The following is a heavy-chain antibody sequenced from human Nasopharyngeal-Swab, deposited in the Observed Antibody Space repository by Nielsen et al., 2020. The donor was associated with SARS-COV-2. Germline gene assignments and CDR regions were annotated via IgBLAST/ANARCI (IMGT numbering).Heavy chain of an antibody. CDR1: GYTFTSYA. CDR3: ARLAPLKFYYYYMDV. Sequence: ASVKVSCKASGYTFTSYAMHWVRQAPGQRLEWMGWINAGNGNTKYSQKFQGRVTITRDTSASTAYMELSSLRSEGTAVYYCARLAPLKFYYYYMDVWGKGTTVTVSS. D-gene: IGHD3-3*02. J-gene: IGHJ6*03. V-gene: IGHV1-3*01. CDR2: INAGNGNT.